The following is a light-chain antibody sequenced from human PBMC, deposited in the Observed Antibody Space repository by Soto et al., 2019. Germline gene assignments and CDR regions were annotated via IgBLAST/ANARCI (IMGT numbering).Light chain of an antibody. V-gene: IGKV3-20*01. J-gene: IGKJ1*01. CDR2: GAS. Sequence: EIMLTQSPGTLSLSPGERATLSCRASQSVSSSFLAWYQQKPGQAPRLLIYGASSRATGIPDRFSGSGSGTDFTLTISRLEPEDFAMYLCQHYGTSLWTCCQGTKVEIK. CDR1: QSVSSSF. CDR3: QHYGTSLWT.